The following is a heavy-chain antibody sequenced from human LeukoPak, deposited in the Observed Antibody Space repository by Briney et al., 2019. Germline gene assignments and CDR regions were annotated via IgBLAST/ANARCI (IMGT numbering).Heavy chain of an antibody. V-gene: IGHV3-23*01. D-gene: IGHD1-1*01. CDR3: ARSFSDNYPSDY. CDR2: ISNSGAAT. J-gene: IGHJ4*02. CDR1: GFTFGSYA. Sequence: GGSLRLSCAVSGFTFGSYAMSWVRQAPGKGLEWVSGISNSGAATYYADSVKGRFTISRDNSKNTLYLQMNNLRAEDTAVYYCARSFSDNYPSDYWGQGTLVTVSS.